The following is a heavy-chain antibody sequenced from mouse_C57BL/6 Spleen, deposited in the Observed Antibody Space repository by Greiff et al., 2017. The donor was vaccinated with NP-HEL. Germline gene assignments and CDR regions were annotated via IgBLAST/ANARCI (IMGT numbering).Heavy chain of an antibody. Sequence: QVQLKQSGAELVRPGTSVKVSCKASGYAFTNYLIEWVKQRPGQGLEWIGVINPGSGGTNYNEKFKGKATLTADKSSSTAYMQLSSLTSEDSAVYFCARSRDGYYAYWGQGTLVTVSA. J-gene: IGHJ3*01. CDR2: INPGSGGT. V-gene: IGHV1-54*01. CDR1: GYAFTNYL. D-gene: IGHD2-3*01. CDR3: ARSRDGYYAY.